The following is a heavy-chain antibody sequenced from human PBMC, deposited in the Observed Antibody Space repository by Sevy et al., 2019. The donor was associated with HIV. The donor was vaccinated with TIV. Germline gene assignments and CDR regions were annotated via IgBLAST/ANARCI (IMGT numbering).Heavy chain of an antibody. J-gene: IGHJ4*02. Sequence: GGSLRLSCAASGFTFSSYAMHWVRQAPGKGLEWVAVISYDGRNKYYADSVKGRFTISRDNSKNTLYLQMNSLRAEDTAVYYCARESRQLVVLYYFDYWGQGTLVTVSS. CDR1: GFTFSSYA. D-gene: IGHD6-13*01. CDR2: ISYDGRNK. CDR3: ARESRQLVVLYYFDY. V-gene: IGHV3-30-3*01.